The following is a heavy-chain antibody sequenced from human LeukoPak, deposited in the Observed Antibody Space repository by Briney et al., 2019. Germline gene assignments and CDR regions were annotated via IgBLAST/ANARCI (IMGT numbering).Heavy chain of an antibody. D-gene: IGHD6-19*01. Sequence: GGSLRLSCAASSFTFSSYAMSWVRQAPGKGLDWVSTISGSGGNTYYADSVKGRFTISRDNSKNTLFLQMNSLRAEDTAVYYCAKLSGQQWLEPLDYWGPGTLVTVSS. J-gene: IGHJ4*02. CDR2: ISGSGGNT. CDR1: SFTFSSYA. CDR3: AKLSGQQWLEPLDY. V-gene: IGHV3-23*01.